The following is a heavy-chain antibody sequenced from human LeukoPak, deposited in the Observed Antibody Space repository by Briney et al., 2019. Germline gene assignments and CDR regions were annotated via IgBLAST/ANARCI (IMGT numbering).Heavy chain of an antibody. CDR3: ARMAYDILTGYFQPNWFDP. CDR2: ISGYNGNT. CDR1: GYSFTNYG. D-gene: IGHD3-9*01. V-gene: IGHV1-18*01. Sequence: GESLKISCKGSGYSFTNYGISWVRQAPGQGLEWMGWISGYNGNTKNVQKFRGRVTMTTDTSTSTAYMELRSLRSDDTAVYYCARMAYDILTGYFQPNWFDPWGQGTLVTVSS. J-gene: IGHJ5*02.